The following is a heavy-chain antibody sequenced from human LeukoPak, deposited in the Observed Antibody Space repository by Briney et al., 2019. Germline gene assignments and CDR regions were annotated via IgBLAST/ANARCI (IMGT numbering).Heavy chain of an antibody. D-gene: IGHD3-10*02. V-gene: IGHV3-48*03. J-gene: IGHJ6*04. CDR2: IGSSDSTT. CDR1: GFSFSTYA. CDR3: AELGITMIGGV. Sequence: GGSLRLSCAASGFSFSTYAMTWVRLAPGKGLEWLSYIGSSDSTTHYADSVKGRFTISRDNAKNSLYLQMNSLRAEDTAVYYCAELGITMIGGVWGKGTTVTISS.